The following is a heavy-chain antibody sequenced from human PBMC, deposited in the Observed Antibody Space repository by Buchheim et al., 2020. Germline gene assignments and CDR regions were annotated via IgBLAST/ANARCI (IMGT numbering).Heavy chain of an antibody. CDR3: TGGPAAGNDY. V-gene: IGHV3-73*01. J-gene: IGHJ4*02. D-gene: IGHD6-13*01. CDR2: IRNKANNYAT. Sequence: EVQLVESGGGLVQPGGSLKLSCAASGFAFSGSAIHWVRQASGKGLEWLGRIRNKANNYATRYTESMKGRFTISRDDSKNTAYLEMNSLKTEDTALYYCTGGPAAGNDYWGQGTL. CDR1: GFAFSGSA.